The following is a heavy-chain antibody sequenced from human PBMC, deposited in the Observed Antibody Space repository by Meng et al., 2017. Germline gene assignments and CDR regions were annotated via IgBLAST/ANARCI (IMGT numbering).Heavy chain of an antibody. D-gene: IGHD2-8*02. Sequence: SETLSLTCTVSGGSVSSGSYYWSWIRQPPGKGLEWIGYIYYSGSTNYNPSLKSRVTISVDTSKNQFSLKLSSVTAADTAVYYCARGLVGFYNWFDPWGQGTLVAVSS. CDR1: GGSVSSGSYY. CDR2: IYYSGST. J-gene: IGHJ5*02. CDR3: ARGLVGFYNWFDP. V-gene: IGHV4-61*01.